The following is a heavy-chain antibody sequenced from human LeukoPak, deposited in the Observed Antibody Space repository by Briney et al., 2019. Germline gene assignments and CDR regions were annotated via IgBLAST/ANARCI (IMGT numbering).Heavy chain of an antibody. Sequence: PSETLSLTCTVYGGSFTSYHWNWIRQPPGKGLEWIGSINHSGGTNYNPSLKSRVTILLDTSKNQFSLRLSAMTAADTAVYYCARDYYYYYMDIWGKGTTVTVSS. CDR1: GGSFTSYH. CDR2: INHSGGT. V-gene: IGHV4-34*01. J-gene: IGHJ6*03. CDR3: ARDYYYYYMDI.